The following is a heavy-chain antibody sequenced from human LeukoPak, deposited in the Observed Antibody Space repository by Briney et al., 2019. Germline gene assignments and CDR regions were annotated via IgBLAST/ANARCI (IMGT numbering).Heavy chain of an antibody. CDR3: ERRAGAYSHPYDY. V-gene: IGHV3-48*03. CDR2: ISSSVSTI. Sequence: GGSLRLSCAASGFTFSSYEMNWVRQAPGKGLEWVSYISSSVSTIYYADSVKGRFTISRDNSKNTLYLQMNSLTAEETAVYYCERRAGAYSHPYDYWGQGTLVTVSS. J-gene: IGHJ4*02. CDR1: GFTFSSYE. D-gene: IGHD4/OR15-4a*01.